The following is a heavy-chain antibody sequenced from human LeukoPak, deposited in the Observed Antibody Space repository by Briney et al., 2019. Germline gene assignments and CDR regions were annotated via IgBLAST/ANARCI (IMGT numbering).Heavy chain of an antibody. Sequence: SETLSLTCTVSGVSISSSYWSWVRQPPGKGLEWVGHIYYSGDSNYNPSLKSRATISVDTSKSQFSLKVSSVTAADTAIYYCARHTYARPFDSWGQGTPVTVSS. CDR3: ARHTYARPFDS. J-gene: IGHJ4*02. CDR1: GVSISSSY. CDR2: IYYSGDS. D-gene: IGHD6-6*01. V-gene: IGHV4-59*08.